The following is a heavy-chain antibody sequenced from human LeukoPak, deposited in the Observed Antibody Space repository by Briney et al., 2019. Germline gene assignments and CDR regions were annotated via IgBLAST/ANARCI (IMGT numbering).Heavy chain of an antibody. CDR1: GGSISSYY. J-gene: IGHJ6*02. Sequence: PSETLSLTCTVSGGSISSYYWSWIRQPPGKGLEWIGYIYYSGSTNYNPSLKSRVTISVDTSRNQFSLKLSSVTAADTAVYYCARHSELRDYYYYGMDVWGQGTTVTVSS. CDR3: ARHSELRDYYYYGMDV. CDR2: IYYSGST. V-gene: IGHV4-59*08. D-gene: IGHD1-26*01.